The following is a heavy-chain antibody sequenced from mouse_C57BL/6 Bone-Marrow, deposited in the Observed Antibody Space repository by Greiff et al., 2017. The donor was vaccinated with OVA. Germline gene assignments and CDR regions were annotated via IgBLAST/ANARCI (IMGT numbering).Heavy chain of an antibody. CDR2: IYPGDGDT. CDR3: ARNYGSTFAY. D-gene: IGHD1-1*01. J-gene: IGHJ3*01. Sequence: VQVVESGPELVKPGASVKISCKASGYAFSSSWMNWVKQRPGKGLEWIGRIYPGDGDTNYNGKFKGKATLTADKSSSTAYMQLSSLTSEDSAVYFCARNYGSTFAYWGQGTLVTVSA. CDR1: GYAFSSSW. V-gene: IGHV1-82*01.